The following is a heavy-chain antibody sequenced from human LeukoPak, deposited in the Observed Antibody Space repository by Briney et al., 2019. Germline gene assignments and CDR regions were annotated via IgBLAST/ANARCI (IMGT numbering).Heavy chain of an antibody. J-gene: IGHJ5*02. Sequence: ASVKVSCKASGYTFNGYYKHWVRQAPRQGLEWMGWINPNSGGTNYAQKFQGRVTMTRDTSISTAYMELSRLRSDDTAMYYCARSPDERNWFDPWGQGTLVTVSS. CDR3: ARSPDERNWFDP. D-gene: IGHD1-1*01. V-gene: IGHV1-2*02. CDR2: INPNSGGT. CDR1: GYTFNGYY.